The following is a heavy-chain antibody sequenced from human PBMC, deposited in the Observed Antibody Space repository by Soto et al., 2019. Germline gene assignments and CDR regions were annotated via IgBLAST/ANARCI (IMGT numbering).Heavy chain of an antibody. J-gene: IGHJ6*02. CDR2: IYYSGST. V-gene: IGHV4-59*01. Sequence: QVQLQESGPGLVKPSETLSLTCTVSGDSISSYYWSWIRQPPGKGLEWIGYIYYSGSTNYNPSLKSRVTISVDTSKNQFSLNLSSVTAADTAVYYCASSNLAAAGFYYYGMDVWGRGTTVTVSS. CDR1: GDSISSYY. CDR3: ASSNLAAAGFYYYGMDV. D-gene: IGHD6-13*01.